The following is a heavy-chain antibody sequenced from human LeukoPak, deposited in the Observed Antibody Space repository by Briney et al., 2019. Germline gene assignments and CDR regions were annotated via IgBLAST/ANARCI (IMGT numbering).Heavy chain of an antibody. CDR2: IYSSGST. CDR1: GVSISSSSYY. J-gene: IGHJ4*01. D-gene: IGHD6-25*01. Sequence: SETLSLTCNVSGVSISSSSYYWGWIRQPPGKGLEWIGSIYSSGSTYYNSSLKSRVTISIDTSKNQVSLKMSSVTAADTAVYYCAKSGGYGLIDYWGQGTLVTVPS. CDR3: AKSGGYGLIDY. V-gene: IGHV4-39*01.